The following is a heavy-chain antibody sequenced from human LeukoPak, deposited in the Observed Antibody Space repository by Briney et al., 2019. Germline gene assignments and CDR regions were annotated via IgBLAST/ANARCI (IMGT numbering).Heavy chain of an antibody. D-gene: IGHD2-2*02. CDR3: TTAESIVVVPASIVAAFDI. CDR2: VKSQTDGGTT. Sequence: GGSLRLSCEASGFTFSSAWMSWVRQAPGKGLEWIGRVKSQTDGGTTDYAAPVKGRFTISRDDSKNMFYLQMHSLKTDDTALYYCTTAESIVVVPASIVAAFDIWGQGTMVTVSS. V-gene: IGHV3-15*01. J-gene: IGHJ3*02. CDR1: GFTFSSAW.